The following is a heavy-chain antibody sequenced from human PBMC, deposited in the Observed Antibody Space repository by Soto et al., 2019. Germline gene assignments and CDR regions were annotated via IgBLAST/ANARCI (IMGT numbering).Heavy chain of an antibody. CDR3: ARGCSRGTFDY. V-gene: IGHV4-31*03. Sequence: QVQLQESGPGLVKPSQTLSLTCTVSGVSISSGGYYWSWSRQHPGKRLEWIGYSYYSGSTYYTTTLESRVTISVDTSKNQFSLELSSVTAADTAVYYCARGCSRGTFDYWGQGTLVTVSS. CDR2: SYYSGST. CDR1: GVSISSGGYY. D-gene: IGHD6-13*01. J-gene: IGHJ4*02.